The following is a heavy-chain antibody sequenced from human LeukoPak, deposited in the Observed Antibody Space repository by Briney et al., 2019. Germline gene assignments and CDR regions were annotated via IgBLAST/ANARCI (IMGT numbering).Heavy chain of an antibody. CDR2: ISGSGGST. Sequence: GGSLRLSCAASGFTFSSYAMSWVRQAPGKGLEWVSAISGSGGSTYYADSVKGRLTISRDNSKNTLYLQMNSLRAEDTAVYYCAKGASTAYYYYYYMDVWGKGTTVTVSS. V-gene: IGHV3-23*01. CDR1: GFTFSSYA. J-gene: IGHJ6*03. CDR3: AKGASTAYYYYYYMDV.